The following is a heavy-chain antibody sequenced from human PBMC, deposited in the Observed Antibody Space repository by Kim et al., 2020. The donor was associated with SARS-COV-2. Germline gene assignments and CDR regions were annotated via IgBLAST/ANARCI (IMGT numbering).Heavy chain of an antibody. V-gene: IGHV1-3*01. CDR3: ARDLVGGYDFDY. J-gene: IGHJ4*02. D-gene: IGHD5-12*01. Sequence: KDTQKFQGRVTITRDTSASTAYMELSSLRSEDTAVHYCARDLVGGYDFDYWGQGTLVTVSS.